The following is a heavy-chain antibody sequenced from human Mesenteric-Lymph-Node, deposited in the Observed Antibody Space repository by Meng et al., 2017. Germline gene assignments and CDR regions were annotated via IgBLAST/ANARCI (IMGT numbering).Heavy chain of an antibody. CDR1: GGTFSSYT. J-gene: IGHJ4*02. V-gene: IGHV1-69*06. CDR3: ARDSVVVGSTSKAFDH. CDR2: IIPIFGTA. D-gene: IGHD2-15*01. Sequence: KFSCKASGGTFSSYTISWVRQAPGQGLEWMGGIIPIFGTANYAQKFQGRVTITADKSTSTAYMDLSSLTSEDTAVYYCARDSVVVGSTSKAFDHWGQGTLVTVSS.